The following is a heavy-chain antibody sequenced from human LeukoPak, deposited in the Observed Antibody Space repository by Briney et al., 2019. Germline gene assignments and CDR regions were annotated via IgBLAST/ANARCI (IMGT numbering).Heavy chain of an antibody. CDR2: ISGSGGGGNT. D-gene: IGHD2-8*02. CDR1: GFTFSNYA. CDR3: ARDTDGNLDY. J-gene: IGHJ4*02. V-gene: IGHV3-23*01. Sequence: QPGGSLRLSCAASGFTFSNYAINWVRQPPGKGLEWVSVISGSGGGGNTYYADSVKGRFTISRDNPKNSLYLQMNSLRADDTAIYYCARDTDGNLDYWGQGILVTVAS.